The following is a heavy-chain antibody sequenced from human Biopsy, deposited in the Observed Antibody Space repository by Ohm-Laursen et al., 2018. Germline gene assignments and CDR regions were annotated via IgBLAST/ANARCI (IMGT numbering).Heavy chain of an antibody. V-gene: IGHV1-69*06. CDR3: ASGQGDPLGVRIITWSFNF. D-gene: IGHD2-21*01. J-gene: IGHJ4*02. CDR2: IIPYFLRT. CDR1: GGPFNNHA. Sequence: ASVKVSCKASGGPFNNHAFTWVRQAPGQGLEWMGGIIPYFLRTYIPQKLQGRVTITADKSTNTGYMQLTSLRSDDTAVYYCASGQGDPLGVRIITWSFNFWGQGTLVTVSS.